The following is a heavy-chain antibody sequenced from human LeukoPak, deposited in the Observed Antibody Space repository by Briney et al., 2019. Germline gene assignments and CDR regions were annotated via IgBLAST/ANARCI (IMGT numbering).Heavy chain of an antibody. CDR1: GFTFSSDS. CDR2: IKQDGSEK. J-gene: IGHJ4*02. CDR3: ARGATTMIVVVYYFDY. V-gene: IGHV3-7*01. D-gene: IGHD3-22*01. Sequence: GGSLRLSCAASGFTFSSDSMNWVRQGPGKGLEWVANIKQDGSEKYYVDSVKGRFTISRDNAKNSLYLQMNSLRAEDTAVYYCARGATTMIVVVYYFDYWGQGTLVTVSS.